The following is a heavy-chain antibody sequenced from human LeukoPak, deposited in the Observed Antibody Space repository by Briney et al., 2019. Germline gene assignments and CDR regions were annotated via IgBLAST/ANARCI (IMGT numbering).Heavy chain of an antibody. CDR3: VRDSTVGAAYFDL. D-gene: IGHD6-13*01. Sequence: GGSLRLSCAASGFTFSSYAMHWVRQAPGKGLEWVAFIRYDGSDKYYADSVRGRFTISRDNSKKTLSLQMTTLRPDDTAVYYCVRDSTVGAAYFDLWGQGALVAVSS. CDR2: IRYDGSDK. V-gene: IGHV3-30*02. CDR1: GFTFSSYA. J-gene: IGHJ4*02.